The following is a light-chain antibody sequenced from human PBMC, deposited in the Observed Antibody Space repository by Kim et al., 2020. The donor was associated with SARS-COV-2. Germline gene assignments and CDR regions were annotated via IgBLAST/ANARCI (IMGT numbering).Light chain of an antibody. Sequence: SYELTQPPSVSVAPGKAARITCGGNNIGSKTMHWYQQRPGQAPVLVIYYNSDRPSGIPERFSGSNSENTATLTISRVEAGDEADYYCQVWDSSSDRVVFG. CDR3: QVWDSSSDRVV. CDR1: NIGSKT. V-gene: IGLV3-21*04. CDR2: YNS. J-gene: IGLJ2*01.